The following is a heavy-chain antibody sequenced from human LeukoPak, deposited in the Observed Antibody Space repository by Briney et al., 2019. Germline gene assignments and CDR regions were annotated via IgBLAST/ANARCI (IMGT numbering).Heavy chain of an antibody. CDR3: ARGAADIVVVPDYYYYYMDV. CDR1: GYSFTSYW. D-gene: IGHD2-2*01. Sequence: GESLKISCKGSGYSFTSYWIGWVRQLPGKGLEWMGIIYPGDSDTRYSPSFQGQVTISADKSISTAYLQWSSLKASDTAMYHCARGAADIVVVPDYYYYYMDVWGKGTTVTVSS. J-gene: IGHJ6*03. CDR2: IYPGDSDT. V-gene: IGHV5-51*01.